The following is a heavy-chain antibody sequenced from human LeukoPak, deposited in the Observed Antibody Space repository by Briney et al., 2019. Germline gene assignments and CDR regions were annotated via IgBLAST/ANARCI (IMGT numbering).Heavy chain of an antibody. CDR3: ARASPSGEGWGTYFDC. J-gene: IGHJ4*02. CDR1: GGSISSGDYY. CDR2: IYYSGST. Sequence: SQTLSLTCTVSGGSISSGDYYWSWIRQPPGKGLEWIGYIYYSGSTYYNPSLKSRVTISVDTSKNQFSLKLSSVTAADTAVYYCARASPSGEGWGTYFDCWGQGTLVTVSS. D-gene: IGHD3-16*01. V-gene: IGHV4-30-4*01.